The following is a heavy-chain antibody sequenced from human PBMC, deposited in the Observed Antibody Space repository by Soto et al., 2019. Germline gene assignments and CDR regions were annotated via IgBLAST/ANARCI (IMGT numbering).Heavy chain of an antibody. V-gene: IGHV1-69*01. J-gene: IGHJ5*02. CDR3: ARVRASPNFDP. Sequence: QVQLVQSGAEVRKPGSSVKVSCKISGGTFTNYVISWLRQAPGQGLEWMGGLIPIFAAANLAQKFQGRVTIAADESTSTVNMELRSLTSEDTAVYYCARVRASPNFDPWGQGTLVTVSS. CDR1: GGTFTNYV. CDR2: LIPIFAAA.